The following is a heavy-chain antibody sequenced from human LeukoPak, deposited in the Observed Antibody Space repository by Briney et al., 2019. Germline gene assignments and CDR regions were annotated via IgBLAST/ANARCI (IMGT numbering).Heavy chain of an antibody. V-gene: IGHV3-21*01. Sequence: GGSLRLSCAASGFTFSSYSMNWVRQAPGKGLEWVSSISSSSSYIYYADSVKGRFTISRDNAKNSLYLQMNSLRAEDTAVYYCARDFAFDSSGYPDAFDIWGQGTMVTVSS. D-gene: IGHD3-22*01. CDR2: ISSSSSYI. J-gene: IGHJ3*02. CDR1: GFTFSSYS. CDR3: ARDFAFDSSGYPDAFDI.